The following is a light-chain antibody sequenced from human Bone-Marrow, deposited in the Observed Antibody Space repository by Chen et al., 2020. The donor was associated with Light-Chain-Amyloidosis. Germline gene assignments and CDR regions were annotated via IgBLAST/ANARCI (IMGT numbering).Light chain of an antibody. CDR1: SSNIGAGYD. Sequence: QSVLPQAPSVSGAPGQRVTTSCTGSSSNIGAGYDVHWYQQRPGTAPKLIIYNNNNRPSGVPVRFSGSKSGTSASLAITGLQAEDEADYYCQSYDRSLTAYVFGTGTKVTVL. V-gene: IGLV1-40*01. CDR2: NNN. CDR3: QSYDRSLTAYV. J-gene: IGLJ1*01.